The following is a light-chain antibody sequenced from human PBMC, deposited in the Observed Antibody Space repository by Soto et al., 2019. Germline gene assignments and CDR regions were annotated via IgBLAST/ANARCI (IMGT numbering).Light chain of an antibody. CDR3: CSYAGSVTWV. CDR1: SSDIGSYNF. J-gene: IGLJ3*02. CDR2: EVN. V-gene: IGLV2-23*02. Sequence: QSALTQPASVSGSPGQSITISCTGTSSDIGSYNFVSWYQQHPGKAPKFIIYEVNKRPSGVSNRFSGSKSGNTASLTISGLQAEDEADYYCCSYAGSVTWVFGGGTKVTVL.